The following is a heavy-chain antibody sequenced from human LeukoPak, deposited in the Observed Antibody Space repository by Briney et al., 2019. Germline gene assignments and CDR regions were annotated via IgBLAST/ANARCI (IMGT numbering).Heavy chain of an antibody. CDR2: IYYSGST. CDR1: GGSISSYY. Sequence: SETLSLTCTVSGGSISSYYWSWIRQPPGKGLEWIGYIYYSGSTNYNPSLKSRVTISVDTSKNQFSLKLSSVTAADTAVYYCATGFNYYGSGSYPPNGAFDIWGQGTMVTVS. D-gene: IGHD3-10*01. V-gene: IGHV4-59*08. CDR3: ATGFNYYGSGSYPPNGAFDI. J-gene: IGHJ3*02.